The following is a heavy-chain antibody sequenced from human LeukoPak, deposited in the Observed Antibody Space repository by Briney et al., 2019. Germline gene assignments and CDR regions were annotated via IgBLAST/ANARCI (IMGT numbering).Heavy chain of an antibody. CDR3: AKRIQYSSSSAYFDY. J-gene: IGHJ4*02. CDR2: ISDSAGST. Sequence: GVSLRLSCAASGFTFSNYGMNWVRQGPGKGLEWVSSISDSAGSTFYADSVKGRFTISRDNSKNTLYLQMNSLRAGDTAIYYCAKRIQYSSSSAYFDYWGQGTLVTVSS. CDR1: GFTFSNYG. V-gene: IGHV3-23*01. D-gene: IGHD6-6*01.